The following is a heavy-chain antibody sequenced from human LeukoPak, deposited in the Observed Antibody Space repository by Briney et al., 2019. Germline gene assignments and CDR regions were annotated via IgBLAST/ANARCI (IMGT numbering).Heavy chain of an antibody. CDR2: ISWNSGSI. V-gene: IGHV3-9*01. CDR3: AKDIGYCGSYPDFDY. D-gene: IGHD1-26*01. J-gene: IGHJ4*02. CDR1: GFTFDDYA. Sequence: GGSLRLSCAASGFTFDDYAMHWVRQAPGKGLEWVSGISWNSGSIGYADSVKGRFTISRDNAKNSLYLQMNSLRAEDTALYYCAKDIGYCGSYPDFDYWGQGTLVTVSS.